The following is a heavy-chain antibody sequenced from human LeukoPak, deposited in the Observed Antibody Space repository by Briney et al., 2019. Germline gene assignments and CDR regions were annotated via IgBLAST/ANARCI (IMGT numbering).Heavy chain of an antibody. J-gene: IGHJ5*02. CDR2: IYHSGST. CDR1: GGSISSSNW. CDR3: ARVLGVWELLRWFDP. D-gene: IGHD1-26*01. V-gene: IGHV4-4*02. Sequence: SGTLSLTCAVSGGSISSSNWWSWVRQPPGKGLEWIGEIYHSGSTNYNPSLKSRVTISVDKSKNQFALKLSSVTAADTAVYYCARVLGVWELLRWFDPWGQGTLVTVSS.